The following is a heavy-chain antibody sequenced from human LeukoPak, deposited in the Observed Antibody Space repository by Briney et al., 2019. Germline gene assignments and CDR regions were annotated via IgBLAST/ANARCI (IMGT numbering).Heavy chain of an antibody. D-gene: IGHD5-24*01. CDR2: INPNSGGA. V-gene: IGHV1-2*06. Sequence: ASVKVSCKGSGYTFTDYYMHWVRQAPGQGLEWMGRINPNSGGANYAQNLQGRVTITRDTSISTAYVEVSSLRSDDTAVYYCARDLGRDGYNFYSWGQGTLVTVPS. CDR3: ARDLGRDGYNFYS. J-gene: IGHJ5*01. CDR1: GYTFTDYY.